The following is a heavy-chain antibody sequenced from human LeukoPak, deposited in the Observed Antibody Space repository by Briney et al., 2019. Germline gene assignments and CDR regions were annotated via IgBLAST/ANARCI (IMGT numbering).Heavy chain of an antibody. CDR1: GFTFSRFP. D-gene: IGHD2-15*01. Sequence: PGGSLRLSCAASGFTFSRFPMHWVRQAPGKGLEYVSAISREGGTTYYADSVKGRFTISRDNSKNTLYLQMGSLRAEDMAVYYCVRGVAFYDYWGQGTLVTVSS. CDR3: VRGVAFYDY. CDR2: ISREGGTT. J-gene: IGHJ4*02. V-gene: IGHV3-64*02.